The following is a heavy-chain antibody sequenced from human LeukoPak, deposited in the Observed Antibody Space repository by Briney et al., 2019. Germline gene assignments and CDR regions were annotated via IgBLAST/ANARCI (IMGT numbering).Heavy chain of an antibody. D-gene: IGHD3-16*01. CDR3: AKVPHSWGLFDS. Sequence: GGSLRLSCAASGFTFSRSGLHWVRQAPGKGLEGVTFIRDDGSTRYYAESVKGRFTVSRDNSKNTPYLQMDSLRIEDTAVYYCAKVPHSWGLFDSWGQGTLVTVSS. CDR2: IRDDGSTR. J-gene: IGHJ4*02. CDR1: GFTFSRSG. V-gene: IGHV3-30*02.